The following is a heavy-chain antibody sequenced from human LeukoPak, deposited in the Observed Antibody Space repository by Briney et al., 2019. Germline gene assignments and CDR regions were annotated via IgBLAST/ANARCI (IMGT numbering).Heavy chain of an antibody. D-gene: IGHD2-2*02. CDR1: GFTFSSYG. Sequence: GGSLRLSCAASGFTFSSYGMHWVRQAPGKGLEWVAFIRYDGSNKYYADSVKGRFTISRDNSKNTLYLQMNSLRAEDTAVYYCAKRPAAAIPFDYWGQGTLVTVSS. CDR2: IRYDGSNK. V-gene: IGHV3-30*02. CDR3: AKRPAAAIPFDY. J-gene: IGHJ4*02.